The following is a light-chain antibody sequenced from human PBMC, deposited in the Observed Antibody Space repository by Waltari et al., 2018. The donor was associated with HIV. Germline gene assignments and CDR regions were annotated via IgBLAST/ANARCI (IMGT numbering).Light chain of an antibody. CDR1: SSNIGAGYD. V-gene: IGLV1-40*01. CDR2: GNK. Sequence: QSVLTQPPSVSGAPGQRVTISCTGSSSNIGAGYDVHWYQQLPGTAPKLLIYGNKYRPSGVPDRFSGSRSGTSASLAITGLQAEDEADYYSQSYDSSLSGSVVFGGGTKVTVL. J-gene: IGLJ2*01. CDR3: QSYDSSLSGSVV.